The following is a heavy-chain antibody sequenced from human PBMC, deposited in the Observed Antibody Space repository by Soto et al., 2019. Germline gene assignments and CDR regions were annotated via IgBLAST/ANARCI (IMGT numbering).Heavy chain of an antibody. J-gene: IGHJ4*02. V-gene: IGHV3-11*06. Sequence: GGSLRLSCAASGFTFSDYYMSWIRQAPGKGLEWVSYISSSSSYTNYADSVKGRFTISRDNAKNSLYLQMNSLRAEDTAVYYCARDLGYCSGGSCYGGNYYFDYWGQGTLVTVSS. CDR2: ISSSSSYT. CDR3: ARDLGYCSGGSCYGGNYYFDY. D-gene: IGHD2-15*01. CDR1: GFTFSDYY.